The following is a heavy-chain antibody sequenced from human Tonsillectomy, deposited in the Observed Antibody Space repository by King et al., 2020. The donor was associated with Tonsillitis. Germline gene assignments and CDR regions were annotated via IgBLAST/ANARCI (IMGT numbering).Heavy chain of an antibody. D-gene: IGHD2-8*01. CDR1: GFTFSSYA. Sequence: VQLVESGGGVVQPGRSLRLSCAASGFTFSSYAMHWVRQAPGKGLEWVAVISYDGSNKYYADSVKGRFTISSDNSKNTMYLQMNSLRPEDTAVYYCSRDHGGYCTHAVCSPFDYWGQGTLVTVSS. V-gene: IGHV3-30*04. CDR2: ISYDGSNK. CDR3: SRDHGGYCTHAVCSPFDY. J-gene: IGHJ4*02.